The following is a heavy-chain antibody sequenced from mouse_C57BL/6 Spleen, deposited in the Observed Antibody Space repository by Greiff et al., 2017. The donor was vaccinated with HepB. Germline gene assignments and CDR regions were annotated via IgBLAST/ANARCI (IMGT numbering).Heavy chain of an antibody. D-gene: IGHD4-1*01. CDR1: GFTFNTYA. Sequence: EVQGVESGGGLVQPKGSLKLSCAASGFTFNTYAMHWVRQAPGKGLEWVARIRSKSSNYATYYADSVKDRFTISRDDSQSMLYLQMINLKTEDTAMYYCVRANWDFYYFDYWGQGTTLTVSS. J-gene: IGHJ2*01. V-gene: IGHV10-3*01. CDR2: IRSKSSNYAT. CDR3: VRANWDFYYFDY.